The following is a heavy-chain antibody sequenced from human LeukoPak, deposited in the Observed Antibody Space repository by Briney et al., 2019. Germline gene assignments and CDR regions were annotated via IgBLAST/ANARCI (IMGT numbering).Heavy chain of an antibody. CDR3: ARDLAYCGGDCYS. Sequence: SETLSLTCTVSGYPISSGYYWGWIRQPPGKGLEGIGSIYHSGSTYYNPSLTSRVTISVATSKNQFSLKLSSVTAADTAVYYCARDLAYCGGDCYSWGQGTLVTVSS. CDR1: GYPISSGYY. CDR2: IYHSGST. V-gene: IGHV4-38-2*02. J-gene: IGHJ5*02. D-gene: IGHD2-21*01.